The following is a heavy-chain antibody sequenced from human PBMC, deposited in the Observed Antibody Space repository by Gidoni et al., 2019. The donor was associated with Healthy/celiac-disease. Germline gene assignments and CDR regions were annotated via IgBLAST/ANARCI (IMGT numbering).Heavy chain of an antibody. CDR2: ISYDGSNK. J-gene: IGHJ6*03. CDR3: ATVDCSSTSCQGNYSNYYYMDV. Sequence: QVQLVESVGGVVQPGTSLRLSCAASGFTFSSYAMLWVRRAPGKGLEWVAVISYDGSNKYYADSVKGRFTNYRDNSKNTLYLQMNSLRAEDTAVYYCATVDCSSTSCQGNYSNYYYMDVWGKGTTVTVSS. D-gene: IGHD2-2*01. V-gene: IGHV3-30-3*01. CDR1: GFTFSSYA.